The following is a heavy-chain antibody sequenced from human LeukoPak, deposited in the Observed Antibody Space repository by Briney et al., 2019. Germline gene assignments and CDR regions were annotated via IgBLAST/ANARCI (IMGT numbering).Heavy chain of an antibody. Sequence: GGSLRLSCSTSGFTFSRSDMQWGRQAPGKGLEYVSAISSNGGSTDYADSAKGRFTISRDNSKNTLYLQMTSLRTDDTAVYYCVKDPSGGPFYDFWSARGPYYGLDVWGQGTTVTVSS. CDR3: VKDPSGGPFYDFWSARGPYYGLDV. J-gene: IGHJ6*02. D-gene: IGHD3-3*01. CDR1: GFTFSRSD. V-gene: IGHV3-64D*08. CDR2: ISSNGGST.